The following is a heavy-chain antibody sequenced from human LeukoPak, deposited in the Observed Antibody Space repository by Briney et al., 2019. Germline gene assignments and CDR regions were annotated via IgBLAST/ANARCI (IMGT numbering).Heavy chain of an antibody. CDR1: GFTFSSYA. V-gene: IGHV3-23*01. Sequence: GGSLRLSCAASGFTFSSYAMSWVRQAPGKGLEWVSAISGSGGSTYYADSVKGRFTISRDNSKNTLYLQMNSLRAEDTAVYYCAKVSGSYHLSGYFDYWGQGTLVTVSS. CDR2: ISGSGGST. J-gene: IGHJ4*02. D-gene: IGHD1-26*01. CDR3: AKVSGSYHLSGYFDY.